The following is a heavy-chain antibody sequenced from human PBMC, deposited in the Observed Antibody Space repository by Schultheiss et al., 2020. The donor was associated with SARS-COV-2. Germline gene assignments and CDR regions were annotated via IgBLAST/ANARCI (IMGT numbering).Heavy chain of an antibody. CDR2: IYYSGST. CDR3: ARGTHIAVAGDFDY. D-gene: IGHD6-19*01. V-gene: IGHV4-31*03. Sequence: SETLSLTCTVSGGSISSGGYYWSWIRQYPGKGLEWIGYIYYSGSTYYNPSLKSRVTISVDTSKNQFSLKLTSVTAADTAVYYCARGTHIAVAGDFDYWGQGTLVTVSS. CDR1: GGSISSGGYY. J-gene: IGHJ4*02.